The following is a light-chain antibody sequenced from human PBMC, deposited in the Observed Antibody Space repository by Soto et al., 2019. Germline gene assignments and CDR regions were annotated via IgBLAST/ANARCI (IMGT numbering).Light chain of an antibody. CDR1: ESISDW. J-gene: IGKJ5*01. V-gene: IGKV1-5*03. CDR2: KAS. Sequence: DIQMTQSPSTLSASVGDRVTFTCRASESISDWLVWYHQKPGKAPKLLIYKASRLESGVPSLSSGSASGTEFTLTITSLQPDDFGTYYCQQYSTSSISFGLGTRLEIK. CDR3: QQYSTSSIS.